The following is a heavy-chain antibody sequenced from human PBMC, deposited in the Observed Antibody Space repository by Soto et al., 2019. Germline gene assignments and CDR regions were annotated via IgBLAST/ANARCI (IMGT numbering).Heavy chain of an antibody. CDR3: AILPGDYVWGSYRLPRDS. CDR1: GFTFSSYA. J-gene: IGHJ5*02. V-gene: IGHV3-23*01. CDR2: ISGSGGST. D-gene: IGHD3-16*02. Sequence: GGSLRLSCAASGFTFSSYAMSWVRQAPGKGLEWVSAISGSGGSTYYADSVKGRFTISRDNSKNTLYLQMNSLRAEDTAVYYCAILPGDYVWGSYRLPRDSWGQGTLVTVSS.